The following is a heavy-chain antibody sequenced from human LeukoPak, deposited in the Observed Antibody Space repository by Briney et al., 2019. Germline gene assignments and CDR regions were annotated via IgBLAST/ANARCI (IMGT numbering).Heavy chain of an antibody. J-gene: IGHJ4*02. V-gene: IGHV4-34*01. D-gene: IGHD3-3*02. CDR3: ARGSHFWSGYRTYYFDY. CDR1: GGSFSGYY. CDR2: INHSGST. Sequence: SETLSLTCAVYGGSFSGYYWSWIRQPPGKGLEWIGEINHSGSTNYNPSLKSRVTISVDTSKNQFSLKLSSVTAADTAVYYCARGSHFWSGYRTYYFDYWGQGTLVTVPS.